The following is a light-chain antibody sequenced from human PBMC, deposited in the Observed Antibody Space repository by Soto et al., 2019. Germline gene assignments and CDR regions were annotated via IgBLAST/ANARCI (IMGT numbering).Light chain of an antibody. J-gene: IGKJ4*01. Sequence: EIVLTQSPATLSLSPGERATLSCRASQSVSSYLAWYQQKPGQAPRLLIYDASNRATGIPARFRGSGSGTDLTLTISSLEPEDFAVYYCQQRSNWPPLTFGGGTKVEIK. CDR3: QQRSNWPPLT. CDR2: DAS. CDR1: QSVSSY. V-gene: IGKV3-11*01.